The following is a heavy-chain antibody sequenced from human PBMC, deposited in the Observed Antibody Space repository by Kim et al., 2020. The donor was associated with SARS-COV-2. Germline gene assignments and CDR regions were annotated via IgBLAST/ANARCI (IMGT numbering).Heavy chain of an antibody. J-gene: IGHJ4*02. CDR1: GGTFSGYY. V-gene: IGHV4-34*01. CDR2: IDHTGRT. Sequence: SETLSLTCAVYGGTFSGYYWSWIRQAPGKGLEWIGEIDHTGRTRHNPSLTNRVNLSVDTSKNQFSLKLRSVAAADTGLYFCARRLASIDWWGQVTPVIVS. CDR3: ARRLASIDW. D-gene: IGHD6-6*01.